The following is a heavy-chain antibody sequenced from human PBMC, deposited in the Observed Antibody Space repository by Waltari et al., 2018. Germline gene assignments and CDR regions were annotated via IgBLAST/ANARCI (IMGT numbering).Heavy chain of an antibody. CDR3: AKGGFMTKVTTNGMDV. J-gene: IGHJ6*02. Sequence: EVQLLESGGGLAQPGGSLRLSCEGSGFSFSTYAVSWVRRGPGKGRGWVSGMSGSGGLTDYADSVKGRFAISRDNSKNTLYLQMNSLRAEDTAVYYCAKGGFMTKVTTNGMDVWGQGTTVTVSS. CDR2: MSGSGGLT. V-gene: IGHV3-23*01. D-gene: IGHD4-4*01. CDR1: GFSFSTYA.